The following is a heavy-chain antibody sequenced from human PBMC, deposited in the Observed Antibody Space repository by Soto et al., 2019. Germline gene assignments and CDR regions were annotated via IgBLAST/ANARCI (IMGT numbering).Heavy chain of an antibody. CDR3: ADLAWNGYYLP. J-gene: IGHJ4*02. D-gene: IGHD3-3*01. CDR1: GFTLSDHY. CDR2: IRNKAGSYST. Sequence: PGGSLTLSCVASGFTLSDHYMDWVRQAPGKGLEWVGRIRNKAGSYSTEYAASVTGRFTISRDDSKNSVYLQMNSLKTEDTAVYYCADLAWNGYYLPWGQGTLVTVSS. V-gene: IGHV3-72*01.